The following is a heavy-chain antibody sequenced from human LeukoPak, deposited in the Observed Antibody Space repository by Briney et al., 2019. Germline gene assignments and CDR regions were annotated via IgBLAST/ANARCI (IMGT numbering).Heavy chain of an antibody. V-gene: IGHV3-53*01. Sequence: PGGSLRLSCAASGFTVSSNYMSWVRQAPGKGLEWVSVIYSGGSTYYADSVKGRFTISRDNSKNTLYLQMNSLRAEDTAVYYCARNLPGGIAVAVLDAFDIWGQGTMVTVSS. D-gene: IGHD6-19*01. CDR1: GFTVSSNY. J-gene: IGHJ3*02. CDR3: ARNLPGGIAVAVLDAFDI. CDR2: IYSGGST.